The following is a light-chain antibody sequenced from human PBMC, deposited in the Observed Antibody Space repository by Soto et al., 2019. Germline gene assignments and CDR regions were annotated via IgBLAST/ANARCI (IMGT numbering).Light chain of an antibody. V-gene: IGKV1-5*01. CDR1: QSISSW. Sequence: DIQMTQSPSTLSASVGDRVTMTCRASQSISSWLAWYQQKPGKAPKLLIYAASSLESGVPSRFSGSGSGTEFTLTISSLQPDDSASYYCQQYNSYSKTFGQGTKVEIK. CDR2: AAS. CDR3: QQYNSYSKT. J-gene: IGKJ1*01.